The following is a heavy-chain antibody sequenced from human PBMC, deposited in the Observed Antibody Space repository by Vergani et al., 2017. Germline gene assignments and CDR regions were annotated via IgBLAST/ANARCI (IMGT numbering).Heavy chain of an antibody. D-gene: IGHD2-15*01. Sequence: EVQLVESGGGLVKPGGSLRLSCAASGFTFSSYRMNWVRQAPGKGLEWASSISSSSSYIYYADSVKGRFTISRDNAKNSLYLQMNSLRAEDTAVYYCARASRYCSGGSCFDYWGQGTLVTVAS. J-gene: IGHJ4*02. V-gene: IGHV3-21*01. CDR2: ISSSSSYI. CDR3: ARASRYCSGGSCFDY. CDR1: GFTFSSYR.